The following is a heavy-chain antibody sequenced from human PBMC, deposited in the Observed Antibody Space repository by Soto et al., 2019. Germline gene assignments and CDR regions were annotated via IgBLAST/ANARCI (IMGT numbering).Heavy chain of an antibody. J-gene: IGHJ3*01. CDR1: GASISSGGYC. Sequence: QVQLQESGPGLVKPSQTLFLTCTVSGASISSGGYCWSWIRQHPGKGLEWIGDIYYRGTIFQNPSLKSRVIVSLDTSKNQFSLRLSSVTAADTAVYYCAMKPVEDSSGSYRDAFDVWGLGTLVTVSS. V-gene: IGHV4-31*03. D-gene: IGHD3-22*01. CDR2: IYYRGTI. CDR3: AMKPVEDSSGSYRDAFDV.